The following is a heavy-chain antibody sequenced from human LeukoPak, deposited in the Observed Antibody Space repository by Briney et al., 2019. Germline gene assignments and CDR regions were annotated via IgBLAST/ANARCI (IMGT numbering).Heavy chain of an antibody. Sequence: ASVKVSCKASGYTFTSYGISWVRQAPGQGVEWMGWISAYNGNTNYAQKLQGRVTMTTDTSTSTAYMELRSLRSDDTAVYYCAREDTAMVTPIHWGQGTLVTVSS. CDR3: AREDTAMVTPIH. CDR2: ISAYNGNT. J-gene: IGHJ4*02. CDR1: GYTFTSYG. D-gene: IGHD5-18*01. V-gene: IGHV1-18*01.